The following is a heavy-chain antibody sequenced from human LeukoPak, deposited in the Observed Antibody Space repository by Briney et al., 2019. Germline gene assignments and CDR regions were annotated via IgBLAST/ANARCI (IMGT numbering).Heavy chain of an antibody. Sequence: GGSLRLSCAASGFSFSTNWMDWIRQAPGKGLGWVANIKQDGSAKHYVDSVKGRFTISRDNAKNSLYLQMNSLTVDDTVVYYCAKEGDWTHEYWGQGTLVIISS. J-gene: IGHJ4*02. CDR1: GFSFSTNW. CDR3: AKEGDWTHEY. D-gene: IGHD1-1*01. CDR2: IKQDGSAK. V-gene: IGHV3-7*03.